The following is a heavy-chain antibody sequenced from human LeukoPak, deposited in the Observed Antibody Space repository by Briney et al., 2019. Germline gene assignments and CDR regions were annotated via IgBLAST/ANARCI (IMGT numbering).Heavy chain of an antibody. CDR3: ARGSVVVPAAMVPSGIDP. D-gene: IGHD2-2*01. CDR2: IYYSGST. V-gene: IGHV4-30-4*08. CDR1: GGSISSGDYY. J-gene: IGHJ5*02. Sequence: SETLSLTCTVSGGSISSGDYYWSWHRQPPGMGLEWVGYIYYSGSTYENPSLKGLVIISVNTSKNQFSLKLSSVTAADTAVYYCARGSVVVPAAMVPSGIDPWGQGTLVTVSS.